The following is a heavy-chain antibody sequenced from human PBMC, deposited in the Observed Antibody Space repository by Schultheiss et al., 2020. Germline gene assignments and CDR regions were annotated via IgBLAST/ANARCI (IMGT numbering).Heavy chain of an antibody. CDR3: ARSFVHSGGYYFDY. CDR2: TKNKTNRGTT. J-gene: IGHJ4*02. CDR1: GFTFSSYG. Sequence: GGSLRLSCAASGFTFSSYGMHWVRQAPGKGLEWVGFTKNKTNRGTTEYAASVKGRFTISRDDSRNSLYLQMNSLKTEDTAVYYCARSFVHSGGYYFDYWGQGTLVTVSS. D-gene: IGHD1-26*01. V-gene: IGHV3-72*01.